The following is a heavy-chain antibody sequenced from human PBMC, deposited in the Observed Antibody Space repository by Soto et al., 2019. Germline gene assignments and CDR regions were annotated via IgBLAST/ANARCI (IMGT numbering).Heavy chain of an antibody. Sequence: KLSCKYSRKTFASDAIRWARLAPRQRLEWMGRINAGNGNTKYSQKFQGRVTITRDTSASTAYMELSSLRSEDTAVYYCARGWQSDYESSGYHFDYWGQGTLVTVSS. D-gene: IGHD3-22*01. CDR1: RKTFASDA. V-gene: IGHV1-3*01. J-gene: IGHJ4*02. CDR2: INAGNGNT. CDR3: ARGWQSDYESSGYHFDY.